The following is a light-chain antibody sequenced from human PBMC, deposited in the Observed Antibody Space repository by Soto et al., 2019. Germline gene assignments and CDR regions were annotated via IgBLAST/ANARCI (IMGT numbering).Light chain of an antibody. CDR2: RAS. V-gene: IGKV1-5*03. CDR1: QDIGTW. J-gene: IGKJ1*01. CDR3: QQYHSYSWT. Sequence: QKTQSPSTVSASIGDRVPITCRASQDIGTWLAWYQQKPEKAPKVLIYRASHLESGVPSRFSASGSGTEFSLTINSLQADDFATYYCQQYHSYSWTFGQGTKVDNK.